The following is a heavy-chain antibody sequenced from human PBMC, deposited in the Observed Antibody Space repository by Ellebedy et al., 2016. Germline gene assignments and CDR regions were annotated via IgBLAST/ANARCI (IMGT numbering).Heavy chain of an antibody. CDR2: ISSDGSNK. D-gene: IGHD6-19*01. CDR1: GFTFTTCA. J-gene: IGHJ3*01. Sequence: GGSLRLSCAASGFTFTTCAIHWVRQAPGKGLEWVVVISSDGSNKYYADSVKCRFTISRDNAKNTLYLQMNSLRAEDTAVYYCVRGRGSGRYGDAFDVWGQGTMVTVSS. CDR3: VRGRGSGRYGDAFDV. V-gene: IGHV3-30-3*01.